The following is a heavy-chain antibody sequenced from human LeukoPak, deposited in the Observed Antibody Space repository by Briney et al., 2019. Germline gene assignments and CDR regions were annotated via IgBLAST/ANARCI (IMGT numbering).Heavy chain of an antibody. CDR1: GYTFTSYD. CDR2: MNPNSGNT. Sequence: ASVKVSCKASGYTFTSYDIHWVRQATGQGLEWMGWMNPNSGNTGYAQKFQGRVTITRNTSISTAYMALSSLRSEDTAVYYCARGGGWIYSSSSFYYMDVWGKGTTVTVSS. D-gene: IGHD6-6*01. V-gene: IGHV1-8*03. CDR3: ARGGGWIYSSSSFYYMDV. J-gene: IGHJ6*03.